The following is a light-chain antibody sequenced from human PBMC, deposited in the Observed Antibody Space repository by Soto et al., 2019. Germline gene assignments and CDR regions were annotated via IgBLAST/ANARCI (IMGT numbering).Light chain of an antibody. Sequence: QSALTQPPSASGSPGQSVTISCTGTSSDVGGYNYVSWYQQHPGKAPKLMIYEVNKRPSGVPDRFSGSKSDNTASLTVSGLQADDEADYYCSSYAGSNNPVVFGGGTQLTVL. CDR1: SSDVGGYNY. CDR2: EVN. CDR3: SSYAGSNNPVV. J-gene: IGLJ2*01. V-gene: IGLV2-8*01.